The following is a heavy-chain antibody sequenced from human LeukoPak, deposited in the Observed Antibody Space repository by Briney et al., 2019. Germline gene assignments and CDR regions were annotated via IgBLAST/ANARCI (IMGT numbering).Heavy chain of an antibody. CDR1: GYTLTELS. D-gene: IGHD2-2*01. Sequence: ASVKVSCKVSGYTLTELSMHWVRQAPGKGLEWMGGFDPEDGETIYAQKFQGRVTMTEDTSTDTAYMELSSLRSEDTAVYYCATSYQLLEYFDYWGQGPLVTVSS. CDR2: FDPEDGET. J-gene: IGHJ4*02. CDR3: ATSYQLLEYFDY. V-gene: IGHV1-24*01.